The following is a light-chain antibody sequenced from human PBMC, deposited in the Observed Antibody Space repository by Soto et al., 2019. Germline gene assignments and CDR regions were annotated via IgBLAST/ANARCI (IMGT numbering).Light chain of an antibody. CDR2: DAS. CDR3: QQRSDWLLT. J-gene: IGKJ4*01. V-gene: IGKV3-11*01. Sequence: ELVLTQSPATLSLSPGERATLSCRARQSVSSYLAWYQHKPGQAPRLLIYDASNRATGIPARFSGSGSGTDFTLTISSLEPEDFAVYYCQQRSDWLLTFGRGTKVEIK. CDR1: QSVSSY.